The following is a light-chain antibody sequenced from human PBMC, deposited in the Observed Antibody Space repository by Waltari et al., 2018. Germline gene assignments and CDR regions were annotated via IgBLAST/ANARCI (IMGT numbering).Light chain of an antibody. CDR1: QSISSW. CDR2: KAS. Sequence: DIQMNQSPSTLSASVGDRVTITCRASQSISSWLAWYQQKPGKAPKLLIYKASSLESGVPSRFSGSVSVTEFTLTISSLQPDDFATYYCQQYNSYSGTFGQGTKVEIK. CDR3: QQYNSYSGT. J-gene: IGKJ1*01. V-gene: IGKV1-5*03.